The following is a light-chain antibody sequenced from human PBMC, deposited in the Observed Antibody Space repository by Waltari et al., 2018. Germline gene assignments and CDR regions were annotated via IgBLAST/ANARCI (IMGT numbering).Light chain of an antibody. CDR3: QQGSILPLT. J-gene: IGKJ4*01. CDR2: DTS. CDR1: QSVFNY. V-gene: IGKV3-11*01. Sequence: VLTQSPATLSLSAGERATLSCRARQSVFNYLAWYQQNSGKAPRLLIYDTSKRATGSPARFSGSEAGTDFTLTISNLEADDFALYYCQQGSILPLTFGGGTKVEIK.